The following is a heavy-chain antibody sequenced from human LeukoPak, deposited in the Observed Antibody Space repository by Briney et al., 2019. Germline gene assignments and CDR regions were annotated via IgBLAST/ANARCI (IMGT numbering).Heavy chain of an antibody. Sequence: PGGSLRLSCAASGFTFSSYAMPWVRQAPGKGLEWVAVISYDGSNKYYADSVKGRFTISRDNSKNTLYLQMNSLRAEDTAVYYCARESQISAFDIWGQGTMVTVSS. CDR2: ISYDGSNK. CDR3: ARESQISAFDI. V-gene: IGHV3-30-3*01. CDR1: GFTFSSYA. J-gene: IGHJ3*02.